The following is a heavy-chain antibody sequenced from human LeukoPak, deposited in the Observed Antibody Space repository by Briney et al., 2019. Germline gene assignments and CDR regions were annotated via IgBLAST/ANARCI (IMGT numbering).Heavy chain of an antibody. CDR1: GGSFSGYY. V-gene: IGHV4-34*01. D-gene: IGHD6-13*01. Sequence: PSETLSLTCAVYGGSFSGYYWSGIRQPPGKGLEWIGEINHSGSTNYNPSLKSRVTISVDTSKNQFSLKLSSVTAADTAVYYCARLKQQLHHYYYYYMDVWGKGTTVTISS. CDR2: INHSGST. CDR3: ARLKQQLHHYYYYYMDV. J-gene: IGHJ6*03.